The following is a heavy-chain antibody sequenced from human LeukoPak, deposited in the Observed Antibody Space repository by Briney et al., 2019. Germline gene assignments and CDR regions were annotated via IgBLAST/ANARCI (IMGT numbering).Heavy chain of an antibody. D-gene: IGHD5-24*01. J-gene: IGHJ4*02. CDR2: INPSGGST. V-gene: IGHV1-46*01. CDR3: ARDRVRDGYNFGYFDY. Sequence: ASVKVSCKASGYTFPSYFMHWARQAPGQGLEWMGIINPSGGSTSYAQKFQGRVTVTRDTSTSTVYMELSSLRSEDTAVYYCARDRVRDGYNFGYFDYWGQGTLVTVSS. CDR1: GYTFPSYF.